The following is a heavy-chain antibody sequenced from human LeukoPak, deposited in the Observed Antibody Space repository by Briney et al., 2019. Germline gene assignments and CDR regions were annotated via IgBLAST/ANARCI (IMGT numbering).Heavy chain of an antibody. J-gene: IGHJ4*01. Sequence: GSLRLSCAASGFTFGLYEMNWVRQAPGKGLEWVSYITNSGTTVYYADSVKGRFTISRDNAKNSLYLQMNSLRAEDTAVYYCLKDADYWGHGTRVTVSS. CDR1: GFTFGLYE. V-gene: IGHV3-48*03. CDR3: LKDADY. D-gene: IGHD2-2*01. CDR2: ITNSGTTV.